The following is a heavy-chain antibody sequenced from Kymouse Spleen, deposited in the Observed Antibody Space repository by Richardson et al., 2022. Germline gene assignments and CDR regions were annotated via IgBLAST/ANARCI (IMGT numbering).Heavy chain of an antibody. V-gene: IGHV3-9*01. D-gene: IGHD1-7*01. Sequence: EVQLVESGGGLVQPGRSLRLSCAASGFTFDDYAMHWVRQAPGKGLEWVSGISWNSGSIGYADSVKGRFTISRDNAKNSLYLQMNSLRAEDTALYYCAKDITGTTLDAFDIWGQGTMVTVSS. CDR3: AKDITGTTLDAFDI. J-gene: IGHJ3*02. CDR2: ISWNSGSI. CDR1: GFTFDDYA.